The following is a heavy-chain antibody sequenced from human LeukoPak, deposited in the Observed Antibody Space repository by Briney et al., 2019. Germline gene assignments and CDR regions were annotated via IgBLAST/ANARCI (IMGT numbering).Heavy chain of an antibody. CDR3: ARGLVGSSGNWFDP. J-gene: IGHJ5*02. Sequence: PGGSLRLSCAASGFTISSNYMSWVSQAPGKGLEWVSVIYSGGSTYYADSVKGRFTISRDNSKNTLYLQMNSLRAEDTAVYYCARGLVGSSGNWFDPWGQGTLVTVSS. D-gene: IGHD6-6*01. CDR1: GFTISSNY. V-gene: IGHV3-66*02. CDR2: IYSGGST.